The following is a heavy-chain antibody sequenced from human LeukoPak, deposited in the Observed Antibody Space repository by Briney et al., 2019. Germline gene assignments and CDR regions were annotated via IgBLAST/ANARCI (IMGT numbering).Heavy chain of an antibody. V-gene: IGHV4-38-2*02. CDR3: ARVVQSTDSSGFYLPEYFQH. CDR1: GYSISSGYH. D-gene: IGHD3-22*01. CDR2: IYHSGST. J-gene: IGHJ1*01. Sequence: SETLSLTCTVSGYSISSGYHWGWIRQPPGKGLEWIGSIYHSGSTYYYPSLKSRVTISVDTSKNQFSLKLSSVTAADTAVYYCARVVQSTDSSGFYLPEYFQHWGQGTPVTVSS.